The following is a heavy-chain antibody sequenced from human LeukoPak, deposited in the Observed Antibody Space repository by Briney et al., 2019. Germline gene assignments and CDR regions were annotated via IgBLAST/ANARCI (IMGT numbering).Heavy chain of an antibody. J-gene: IGHJ4*02. D-gene: IGHD4-17*01. CDR2: INHSGST. V-gene: IGHV4-34*01. Sequence: PSETLSLTCTVSGGSISSYYWSWIRQPPGKGLEWIGEINHSGSTNYNPSLKSRVTISVDTSKNQFSLKLSSVTAADTAVYYCARGLAYGDYLDYWGQGTLVTVSS. CDR3: ARGLAYGDYLDY. CDR1: GGSISSYY.